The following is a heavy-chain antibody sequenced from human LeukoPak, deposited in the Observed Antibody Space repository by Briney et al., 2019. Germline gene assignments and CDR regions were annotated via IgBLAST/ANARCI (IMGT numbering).Heavy chain of an antibody. CDR1: GFTFSSYA. CDR2: MSSSDDGR. D-gene: IGHD2-15*01. J-gene: IGHJ4*02. CDR3: AKAPVTSCRGAFCYPFDY. V-gene: IGHV3-23*01. Sequence: GGSLRLSCGASGFTFSSYAMSWVRQAPGKGLEWVSAMSSSDDGRYYAASVRGRFTISRDTSRSTLYLQMNSLRAEDAAVYYCAKAPVTSCRGAFCYPFDYWGQGTLVTVSS.